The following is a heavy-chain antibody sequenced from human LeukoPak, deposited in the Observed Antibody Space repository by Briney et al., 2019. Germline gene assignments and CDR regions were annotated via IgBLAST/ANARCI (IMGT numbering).Heavy chain of an antibody. J-gene: IGHJ5*02. CDR2: IYYSGST. D-gene: IGHD4-17*01. CDR3: ARHGATVATDWFYP. CDR1: GGSISSFH. Sequence: PSETLSLTCTVSGGSISSFHWSWIRQPPGRGREWIGYIYYSGSTSYNPSLKSRVTISVDTSKNQFSLKLSSVTAADTAVYYCARHGATVATDWFYPWGQGTLVTVSS. V-gene: IGHV4-59*08.